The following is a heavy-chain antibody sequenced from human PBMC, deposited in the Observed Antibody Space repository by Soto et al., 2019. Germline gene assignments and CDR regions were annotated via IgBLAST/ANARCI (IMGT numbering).Heavy chain of an antibody. CDR2: MSPSGSGI. CDR3: ARTARLVGY. Sequence: QVRLVESGGGLVKPGGSLRLSCVASGFTFTDHYMSWIRQAPGKGLEWIAYMSPSGSGISYADSAKGRFTISRDNARNTVYLQMNTLRAEDTAVYYCARTARLVGYWGQGTLVTVSS. V-gene: IGHV3-11*01. J-gene: IGHJ4*02. CDR1: GFTFTDHY.